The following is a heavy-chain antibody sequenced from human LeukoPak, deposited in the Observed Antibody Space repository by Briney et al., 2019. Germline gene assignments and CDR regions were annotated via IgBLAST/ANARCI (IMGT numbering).Heavy chain of an antibody. CDR1: GFTFSSYC. V-gene: IGHV3-30*18. D-gene: IGHD5-18*01. CDR3: AKEVDTAMVDY. Sequence: PGGSLRLSCAASGFTFSSYCMHWVRQAPGKGLEWVAVISYDGSNKYYADSVKGRFTISRDNSKNTLYLQMNSLRAEDTAVYYCAKEVDTAMVDYWGQGTLVTVSS. J-gene: IGHJ4*02. CDR2: ISYDGSNK.